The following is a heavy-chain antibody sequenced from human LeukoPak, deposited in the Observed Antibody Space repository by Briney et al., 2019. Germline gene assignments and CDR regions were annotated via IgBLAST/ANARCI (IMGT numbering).Heavy chain of an antibody. J-gene: IGHJ4*02. D-gene: IGHD2-15*01. CDR1: GGSISTYY. Sequence: SETLSLTCTVSGGSISTYYWSWIRQPPGKGLEWIGYIYYSGSTKYNPPLKSRVTISVDTSKNQFSLKLSSVTAADTAVYYCARVHRYCSGGSCYLFDYWGQGTLVTVSS. V-gene: IGHV4-59*01. CDR3: ARVHRYCSGGSCYLFDY. CDR2: IYYSGST.